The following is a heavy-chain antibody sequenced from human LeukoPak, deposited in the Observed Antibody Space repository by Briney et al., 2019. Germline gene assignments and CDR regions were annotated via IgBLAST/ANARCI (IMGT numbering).Heavy chain of an antibody. CDR3: ARPRHYDFWSGYVTAYYFDY. D-gene: IGHD3-3*01. Sequence: GGSLRLSCAASGLTFSSYSMNWVRQAPGKGLEWVSSISSSSSYIYYADSVKGRFTISRDNAKNSLYLQMNSLRAEDTAVYYCARPRHYDFWSGYVTAYYFDYWGQGTLVTVSS. CDR1: GLTFSSYS. V-gene: IGHV3-21*01. J-gene: IGHJ4*02. CDR2: ISSSSSYI.